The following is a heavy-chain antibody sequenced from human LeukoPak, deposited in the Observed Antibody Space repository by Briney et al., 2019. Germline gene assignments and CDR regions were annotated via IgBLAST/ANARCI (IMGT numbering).Heavy chain of an antibody. Sequence: SETLSLTCTVSGVSICSGDYFWRWIRQPPGKGLEWIGYIYYSGSTYYTPSLKSRLTISVDTSKTQFSLILNSVTAAATAVYYCANYPLASGSGSYFDSWGQGTLVTVSS. CDR3: ANYPLASGSGSYFDS. V-gene: IGHV4-30-4*01. D-gene: IGHD3-10*01. J-gene: IGHJ4*02. CDR1: GVSICSGDYF. CDR2: IYYSGST.